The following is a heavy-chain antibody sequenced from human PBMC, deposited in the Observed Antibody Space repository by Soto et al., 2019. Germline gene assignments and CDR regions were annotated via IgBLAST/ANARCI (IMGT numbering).Heavy chain of an antibody. CDR3: ARDSTAFLFDY. J-gene: IGHJ4*02. D-gene: IGHD3-3*02. CDR1: GASVRSGSFY. CDR2: IYYTGRT. V-gene: IGHV4-61*03. Sequence: QVQLQESGPGRVKPSETLSLTCTVSGASVRSGSFYWSWIRQPPGKGLEWIGYIYYTGRTSYNPSLKSRVTISIDPSKNHFALNLTSVTAADTAIYYCARDSTAFLFDYWGQGALVTASS.